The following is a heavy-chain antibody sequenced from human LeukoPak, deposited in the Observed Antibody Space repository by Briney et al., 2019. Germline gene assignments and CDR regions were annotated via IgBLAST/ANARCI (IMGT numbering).Heavy chain of an antibody. CDR2: MNPNSGNT. CDR1: GHTFTSYD. CDR3: VLDCSGGSCYGDY. V-gene: IGHV1-8*01. Sequence: ASVKVSCKASGHTFTSYDINWVRQATGQGLEWMGWMNPNSGNTGYAQKFQGRVTMTRNTSISTAYMELSSLRSEDTAVYYCVLDCSGGSCYGDYWGQGTLVTVSS. J-gene: IGHJ4*02. D-gene: IGHD2-15*01.